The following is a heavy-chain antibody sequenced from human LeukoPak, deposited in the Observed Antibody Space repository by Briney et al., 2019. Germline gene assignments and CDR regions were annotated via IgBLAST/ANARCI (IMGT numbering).Heavy chain of an antibody. J-gene: IGHJ1*01. CDR2: IKQDGSEK. CDR3: AKDSGAMVRYFQH. V-gene: IGHV3-7*03. CDR1: GFTFSSYW. Sequence: PGGSLRLSCAASGFTFSSYWMSWVRQAPGKGLEWVANIKQDGSEKYYVDSVKGRFTISRDNAKNSLYLQMNSLRAEDTALYYCAKDSGAMVRYFQHWGQGTLVTVSS. D-gene: IGHD5-18*01.